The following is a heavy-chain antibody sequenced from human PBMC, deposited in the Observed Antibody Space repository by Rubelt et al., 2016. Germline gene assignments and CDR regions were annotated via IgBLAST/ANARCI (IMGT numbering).Heavy chain of an antibody. CDR2: INHSGST. CDR3: ARLTDFLYYFDC. D-gene: IGHD3-3*01. V-gene: IGHV4-34*01. Sequence: QVQLQESGPGPVKPSETLSLTCAVYGGSFSGYYWSWIRQPPGKGLEWIGEINHSGSTNYNPSLKSRVTISVDTSKNQFSLKLSSVTAADTAVYYCARLTDFLYYFDCWGQGTLVTVSS. CDR1: GGSFSGYY. J-gene: IGHJ4*02.